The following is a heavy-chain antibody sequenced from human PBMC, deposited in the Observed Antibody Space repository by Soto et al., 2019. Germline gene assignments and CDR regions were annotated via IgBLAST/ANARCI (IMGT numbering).Heavy chain of an antibody. J-gene: IGHJ6*03. Sequence: SETLSLTCTVSGGSISSGGYYWSWIRQHPGKGLEWIGYIYYSGSTYYNPSLKSRVTISVDTSKNQFSLKLSSVTAADTAVYYCARGTPIEDRYYYYYMDVWGKGTTVTVSS. V-gene: IGHV4-31*03. CDR1: GGSISSGGYY. D-gene: IGHD2-15*01. CDR2: IYYSGST. CDR3: ARGTPIEDRYYYYYMDV.